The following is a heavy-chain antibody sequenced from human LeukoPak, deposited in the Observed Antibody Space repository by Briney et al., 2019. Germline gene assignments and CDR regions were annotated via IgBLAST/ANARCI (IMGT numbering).Heavy chain of an antibody. D-gene: IGHD1-26*01. CDR2: IYSGGST. CDR3: ARGGSYLSAFDI. Sequence: GGSLRLSCAASGFTVSSNYMSWVRQPPGKGLEWVSIIYSGGSTFYANSVKGRFTISRDNSKNTLYLQMNSLRAEDTAVYYCARGGSYLSAFDIWGQGTMVTVSS. CDR1: GFTVSSNY. J-gene: IGHJ3*02. V-gene: IGHV3-53*03.